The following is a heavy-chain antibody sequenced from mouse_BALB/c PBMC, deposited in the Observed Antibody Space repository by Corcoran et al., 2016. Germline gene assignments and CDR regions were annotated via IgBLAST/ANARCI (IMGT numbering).Heavy chain of an antibody. Sequence: QIQLVQSGPELKKPGETVKISCKASGYTFTNYGMNWVKQAPGKGLKWMGWINTYTGEPTYADDFKGRFAFSLETSASTAYLQINNLKNEDMATYFCARVGQLGLPSWFAYWGQGTLVTVSA. J-gene: IGHJ3*01. V-gene: IGHV9-1*02. D-gene: IGHD3-2*01. CDR3: ARVGQLGLPSWFAY. CDR1: GYTFTNYG. CDR2: INTYTGEP.